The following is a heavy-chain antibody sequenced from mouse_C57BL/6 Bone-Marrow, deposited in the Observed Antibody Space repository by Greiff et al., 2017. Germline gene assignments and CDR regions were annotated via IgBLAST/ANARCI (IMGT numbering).Heavy chain of an antibody. CDR3: ARSPGSDGYYPD. Sequence: QVQLQQPGAELVMPGASVKLSCKASGYTFTSYWMHWVKQRPGQGLEWIGEIDPSDSYTNYNQKFKGKSTLTVDKSSSTAYMQLSSLTSEDSAVYYCARSPGSDGYYPDWGQGTTLTVSS. CDR1: GYTFTSYW. V-gene: IGHV1-69*01. CDR2: IDPSDSYT. J-gene: IGHJ2*01. D-gene: IGHD2-3*01.